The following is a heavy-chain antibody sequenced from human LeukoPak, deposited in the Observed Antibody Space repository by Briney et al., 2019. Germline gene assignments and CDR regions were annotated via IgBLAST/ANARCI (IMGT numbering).Heavy chain of an antibody. J-gene: IGHJ5*02. V-gene: IGHV3-7*01. CDR3: ARGRARIAAAGWFDP. Sequence: GGSLRLSCAASGFTFSSYWMSWVRQAPGKGLEWVANIKQDGSEKYYVDPVKGRFTISRDNAKNSLYLQMNSLRAEDTAVYYCARGRARIAAAGWFDPWGQGTLVTVSS. CDR1: GFTFSSYW. D-gene: IGHD6-13*01. CDR2: IKQDGSEK.